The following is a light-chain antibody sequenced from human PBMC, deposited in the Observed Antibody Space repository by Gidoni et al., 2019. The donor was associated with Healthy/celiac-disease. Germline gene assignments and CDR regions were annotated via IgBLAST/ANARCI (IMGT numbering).Light chain of an antibody. CDR2: KAS. Sequence: DIQITPSPSTLSASVGDRVTITCRASQSISSWLAWYQQKPGKAPKLLIYKASSLESGVPSRFSGSGSGTEFTLTISSLQPDDFATYYCQQYNSYPITFGQGTRLEIK. J-gene: IGKJ5*01. V-gene: IGKV1-5*03. CDR1: QSISSW. CDR3: QQYNSYPIT.